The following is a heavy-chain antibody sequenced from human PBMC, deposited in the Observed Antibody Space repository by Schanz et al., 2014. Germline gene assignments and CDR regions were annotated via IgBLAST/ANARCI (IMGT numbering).Heavy chain of an antibody. Sequence: EVQLLESGGGLVQPGVSLRLSCAASGFTFSSYAMSWVRQAPGKGLEWVSAISGGGGTTYYTDSVKGRFTISRDNSKNTLYLQMNSLRAEDTAVYYCAKGRFGELSAFDIWGQGTMVTVSS. CDR1: GFTFSSYA. V-gene: IGHV3-23*01. D-gene: IGHD3-10*01. CDR3: AKGRFGELSAFDI. CDR2: ISGGGGTT. J-gene: IGHJ3*02.